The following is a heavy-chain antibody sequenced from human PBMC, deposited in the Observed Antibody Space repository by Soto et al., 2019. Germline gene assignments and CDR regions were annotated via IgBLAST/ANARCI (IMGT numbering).Heavy chain of an antibody. V-gene: IGHV3-33*01. Sequence: QVQLVESGGGVVQPGRSLRLSCAASGFTFSSYGMHWVRQAPGKGLEWVAVIWYDGSNKYYADSVKGRFTISRDNSKNXLXQQMNSLRAEDTAVYYCARDLDIVATIGYYYYGMDVWGQGTTVTVSS. CDR1: GFTFSSYG. J-gene: IGHJ6*02. D-gene: IGHD5-12*01. CDR3: ARDLDIVATIGYYYYGMDV. CDR2: IWYDGSNK.